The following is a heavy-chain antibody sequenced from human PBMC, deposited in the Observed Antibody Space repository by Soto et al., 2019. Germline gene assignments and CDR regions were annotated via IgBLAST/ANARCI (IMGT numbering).Heavy chain of an antibody. J-gene: IGHJ4*02. CDR3: ARHYYDSSGYWGY. CDR2: VYKSVTT. CDR1: GDSIRGSPHH. Sequence: QVQLQESGPGLVKPSETLSLTCSVSGDSIRGSPHHWGWIRQPPGKGLEWIGSVYKSVTTYYNPSLKSRVTVSADTSKNQFSRKLSSLTAADTAVYYCARHYYDSSGYWGYWGRGTLVSVS. V-gene: IGHV4-39*01. D-gene: IGHD3-22*01.